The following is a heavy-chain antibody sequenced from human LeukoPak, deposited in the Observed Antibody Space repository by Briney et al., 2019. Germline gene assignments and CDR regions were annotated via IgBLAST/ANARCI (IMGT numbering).Heavy chain of an antibody. V-gene: IGHV4-38-2*02. D-gene: IGHD6-13*01. J-gene: IGHJ5*02. CDR3: ARGYSSSWYFNWFDP. Sequence: ASETLSLTCTVSGYSISSGYYWGWIRQPPGKGLEWIGNIYHSGSTFYNPSLKSRVTISVDTSKNQFSLKLSSVTAADTAVYYCARGYSSSWYFNWFDPWGQGTLVTVSS. CDR1: GYSISSGYY. CDR2: IYHSGST.